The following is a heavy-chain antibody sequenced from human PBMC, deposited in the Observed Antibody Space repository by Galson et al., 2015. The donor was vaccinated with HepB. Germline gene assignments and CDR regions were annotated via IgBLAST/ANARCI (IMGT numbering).Heavy chain of an antibody. D-gene: IGHD3-3*01. V-gene: IGHV3-11*01. J-gene: IGHJ6*02. Sequence: SLRLSCAASGFTFSDYYMGWIRQAPGKGLEWVSYISSSGSTIYYADSEKGRFTISRDNAKNSLYLQMNSLRAEDTAVYYCARDGRDGLRFLEWPTYYYYGMDVWGQGTTVTVSS. CDR1: GFTFSDYY. CDR3: ARDGRDGLRFLEWPTYYYYGMDV. CDR2: ISSSGSTI.